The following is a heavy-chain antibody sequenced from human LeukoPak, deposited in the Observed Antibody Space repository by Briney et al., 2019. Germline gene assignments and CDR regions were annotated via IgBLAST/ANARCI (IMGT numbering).Heavy chain of an antibody. Sequence: KYGESPKISCKGSGYSFTSYWIGWVRQMPGKGLEWMGIIYPGDSDTRYSPSFQGQVTISADESISTAYLQWSSLKASDTAMYYCARHYAGYDILTAGYYYYMDVWGKGTTVTVSS. V-gene: IGHV5-51*01. D-gene: IGHD3-9*01. J-gene: IGHJ6*03. CDR1: GYSFTSYW. CDR2: IYPGDSDT. CDR3: ARHYAGYDILTAGYYYYMDV.